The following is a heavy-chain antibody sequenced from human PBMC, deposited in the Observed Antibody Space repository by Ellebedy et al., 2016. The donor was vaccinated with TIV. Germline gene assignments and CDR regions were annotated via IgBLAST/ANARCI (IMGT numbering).Heavy chain of an antibody. V-gene: IGHV3-11*06. Sequence: GESLKISCAVSGFTFSDYYMTWIRQAPGKGLEWVSYISSSSSYQNYADSVKGRFTISRDNAKNSLYLQMNSLRAEDTAVYYCARGRGFSSSWYRSRFYYGMDVWGQGTTVTVSS. D-gene: IGHD6-13*01. CDR2: ISSSSSYQ. CDR3: ARGRGFSSSWYRSRFYYGMDV. J-gene: IGHJ6*02. CDR1: GFTFSDYY.